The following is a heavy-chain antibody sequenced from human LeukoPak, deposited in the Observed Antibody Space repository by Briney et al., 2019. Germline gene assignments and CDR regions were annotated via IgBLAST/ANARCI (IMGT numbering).Heavy chain of an antibody. J-gene: IGHJ4*02. CDR1: GGSISGNSYY. CDR3: VKSGGYGLIDY. CDR2: IYYTGST. Sequence: SETLSLTCTVSGGSISGNSYYWGWIRQPPGKGPEWIGNIYYTGSTYYNASLQSRVTISIDMSKNQFSLRLNSVTAADTAMYYCVKSGGYGLIDYWGQGTLVTVSS. D-gene: IGHD1-26*01. V-gene: IGHV4-39*01.